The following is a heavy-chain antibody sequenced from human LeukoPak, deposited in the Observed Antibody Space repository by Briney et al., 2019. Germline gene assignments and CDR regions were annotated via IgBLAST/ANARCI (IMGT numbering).Heavy chain of an antibody. CDR3: DRDSSLSLNFFDN. CDR2: IYHSGST. CDR1: GFTFSGYW. V-gene: IGHV4-4*02. J-gene: IGHJ4*02. D-gene: IGHD6-6*01. Sequence: GSLRLSCAASGFTFSGYWMHWVRQPPGKGLEWIGEIYHSGSTNYNPSLKSRVTISVDKSKNQFSLKLSSATAADTAVYYCDRDSSLSLNFFDNWGQGTLVTVSS.